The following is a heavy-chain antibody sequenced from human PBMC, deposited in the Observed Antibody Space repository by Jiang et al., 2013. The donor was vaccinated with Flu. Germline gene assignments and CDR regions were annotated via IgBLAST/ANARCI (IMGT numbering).Heavy chain of an antibody. CDR3: ARDPSAQWLLTLDAFDI. CDR1: GYTFTSYA. Sequence: QSGSELKKPGASVKVSCKASGYTFTSYAMNWVRQAPGQGLEWMGWINTNTGNPTYAQGFTGRFVFSLDTSVSTAYLQICSLKAEDTAVYYCARDPSAQWLLTLDAFDIWGQGTRVTVSS. J-gene: IGHJ3*02. V-gene: IGHV7-4-1*01. D-gene: IGHD6-19*01. CDR2: INTNTGNP.